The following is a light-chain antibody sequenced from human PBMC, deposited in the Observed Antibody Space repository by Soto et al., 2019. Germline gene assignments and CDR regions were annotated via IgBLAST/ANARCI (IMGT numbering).Light chain of an antibody. Sequence: QTVVTQETSFSVSPGGTVTLTCALSSGSVSTSFHPSWYRQTPGQAPRTLIYSTNTRSSGVPDRFSGSILGNKAALTITGAQADDESDYYCVLYMGSGIWVFGGGTKLTVL. CDR2: STN. J-gene: IGLJ3*02. CDR3: VLYMGSGIWV. V-gene: IGLV8-61*01. CDR1: SGSVSTSFH.